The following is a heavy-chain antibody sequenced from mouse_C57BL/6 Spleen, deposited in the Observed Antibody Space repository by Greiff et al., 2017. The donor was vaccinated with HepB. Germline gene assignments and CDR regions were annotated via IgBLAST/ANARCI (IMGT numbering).Heavy chain of an antibody. CDR1: GYAFSSSW. CDR3: AGSRVVSSFEV. V-gene: IGHV1-82*01. Sequence: QVQLQQPGPELVKPGASVKISCKASGYAFSSSWMNWVKQRPGKGLEWIGRIYPGDGDTNYNGKFKGKATLTADKSSSTAYMQLSSLTSEDSAVSFVAGSRVVSSFEVGGTGTRVTASS. D-gene: IGHD6-1*01. J-gene: IGHJ1*03. CDR2: IYPGDGDT.